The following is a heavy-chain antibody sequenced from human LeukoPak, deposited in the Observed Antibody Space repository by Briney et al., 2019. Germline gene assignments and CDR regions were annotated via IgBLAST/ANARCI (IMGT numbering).Heavy chain of an antibody. CDR2: IYTSGST. CDR3: ARQDYCSSTSCYSVDAFDI. J-gene: IGHJ3*02. V-gene: IGHV4-4*09. D-gene: IGHD2-2*02. Sequence: SETLSLTCTVSGGSISSYYWSWIRQPPGKGLEWIGYIYTSGSTNYNPSLKSRVTISVDTSKNQFSLKLSSVTAADTAVYYCARQDYCSSTSCYSVDAFDIWGQGTMVTVSS. CDR1: GGSISSYY.